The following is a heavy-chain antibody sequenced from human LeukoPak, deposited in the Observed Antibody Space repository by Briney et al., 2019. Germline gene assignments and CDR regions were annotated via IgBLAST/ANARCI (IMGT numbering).Heavy chain of an antibody. CDR3: AKDSGQALLGPYYFED. Sequence: GGSLRLSCAASGFIFSNYGMYWVRQAPGKGLEWVAFIRYDGSQEYYDASVKGRFTISRDTSKSTLYLQMNILRPDDTAVYYCAKDSGQALLGPYYFEDWGQGTLVTVSS. V-gene: IGHV3-30*02. CDR2: IRYDGSQE. CDR1: GFIFSNYG. J-gene: IGHJ4*02. D-gene: IGHD3-9*01.